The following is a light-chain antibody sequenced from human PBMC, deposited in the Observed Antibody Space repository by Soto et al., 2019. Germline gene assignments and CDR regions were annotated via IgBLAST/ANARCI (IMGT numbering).Light chain of an antibody. CDR1: QSVSSN. CDR2: AVS. CDR3: QQYNYWPPF. V-gene: IGKV3-15*01. Sequence: EIVMTQSPATLSVSPGERATLSCRASQSVSSNLAWFQQKPGQAPRLLIYAVSTRATGIPARFSGSGSGTEFTLTISSLPSEDFAVYYCQQYNYWPPFFGGGTKVDIK. J-gene: IGKJ4*01.